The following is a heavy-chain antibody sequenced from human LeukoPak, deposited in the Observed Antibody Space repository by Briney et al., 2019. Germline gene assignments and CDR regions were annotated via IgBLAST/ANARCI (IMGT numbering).Heavy chain of an antibody. V-gene: IGHV1-18*01. J-gene: IGHJ5*02. D-gene: IGHD2-15*01. CDR3: ARDTVVVAATSNWFDP. CDR2: ISGYNGNT. Sequence: GASVKVSCKTSGYTFSDYGISWVRQAPGQGLEVMGWISGYNGNTDYAEKFQGRVTMTTDTSTSTVYMEVRSLRSDDTAVYYCARDTVVVAATSNWFDPWGQGTLVTVSS. CDR1: GYTFSDYG.